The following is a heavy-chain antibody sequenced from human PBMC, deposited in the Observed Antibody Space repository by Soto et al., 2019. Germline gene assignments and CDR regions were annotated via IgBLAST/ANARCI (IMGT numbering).Heavy chain of an antibody. CDR1: GFSFSISP. Sequence: QVQLVESGGGVVQPGRSLRLSCAASGFSFSISPMHWVRQAPGKGPEWVALISYDGVNKDYADSVKGRFTISRDNSKSTVHLQMNSLRAEDTAVYHCARDPSSEMRGYYGFDVWGQGTSVTVSS. CDR2: ISYDGVNK. D-gene: IGHD3-10*01. V-gene: IGHV3-30-3*01. CDR3: ARDPSSEMRGYYGFDV. J-gene: IGHJ6*02.